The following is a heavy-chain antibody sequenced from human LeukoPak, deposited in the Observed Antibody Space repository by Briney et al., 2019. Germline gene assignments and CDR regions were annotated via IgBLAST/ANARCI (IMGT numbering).Heavy chain of an antibody. CDR2: ISSSSSYI. CDR1: GFTFSSYS. J-gene: IGHJ2*01. CDR3: ARGLGVVTAQSEQPKPRYFDL. V-gene: IGHV3-21*01. Sequence: GGSLRLSCAASGFTFSSYSMNWVRQAPGKGLEWVSSISSSSSYIYYADSVKGRFTISRDNAKNSLYLQMNSLRAEDTAVYYCARGLGVVTAQSEQPKPRYFDLWGRGTQVTVSS. D-gene: IGHD2-21*02.